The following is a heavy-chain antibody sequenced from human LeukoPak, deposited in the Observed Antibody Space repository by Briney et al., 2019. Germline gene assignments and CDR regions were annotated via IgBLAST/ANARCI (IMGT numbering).Heavy chain of an antibody. Sequence: MSSETLSLTCTVSGGSISSYYWSWIRQPPGKGLEWIGYIYYSGSTNYNPSLKSRVTISVDASKNQFSLKLSSVTAADTAVYYCARLYDSSGYLDYWGQGTLVTVSS. D-gene: IGHD3-22*01. J-gene: IGHJ4*02. V-gene: IGHV4-59*08. CDR3: ARLYDSSGYLDY. CDR2: IYYSGST. CDR1: GGSISSYY.